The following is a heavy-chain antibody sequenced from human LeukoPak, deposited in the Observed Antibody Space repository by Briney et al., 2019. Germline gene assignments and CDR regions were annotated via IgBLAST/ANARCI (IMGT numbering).Heavy chain of an antibody. V-gene: IGHV3-74*01. CDR3: ARWSRGVAFDI. D-gene: IGHD2-8*01. J-gene: IGHJ3*02. CDR2: INSDGSST. CDR1: GFTFSSYW. Sequence: AGGSLRLSCAASGFTFSSYWMHWVRQAPGKWLVWVSRINSDGSSTSYADSVKGRFTISRDNAKNTLYLQMNSLRAEDTAVYYCARWSRGVAFDIWGQGTMVTVSS.